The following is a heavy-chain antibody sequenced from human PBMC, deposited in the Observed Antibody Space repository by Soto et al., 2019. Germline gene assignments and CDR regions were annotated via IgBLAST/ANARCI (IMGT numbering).Heavy chain of an antibody. CDR3: ARVMVVPAGMHEGVWFDP. V-gene: IGHV1-18*01. Sequence: QVPMMQSGAEVKEPGASVKVSCKASGYVFTKYPIAWLRQAPGQGLEWMGNNDNTNYGKNFQGRLTLTTDTSTSTSYLKLRNLRSGDTAVYYCARVMVVPAGMHEGVWFDPWGQGTPVTVSS. CDR1: GYVFTKYP. J-gene: IGHJ5*02. CDR2: NNDNT. D-gene: IGHD3-10*01.